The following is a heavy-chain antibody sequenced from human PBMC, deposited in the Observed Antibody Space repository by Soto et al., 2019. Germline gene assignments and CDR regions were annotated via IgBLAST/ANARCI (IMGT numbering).Heavy chain of an antibody. CDR2: TYYRSRWYN. Sequence: QVQLQQSGPGLVKPSQTLSLTCAISGDSVSDNTAAWNWIRQSPSRGLEWLGRTYYRSRWYNDYAVSVRSRISINPDTSKNQFSLQLNSVTPEDTAVDYCARDGGIALTTFDYWGQGSLVTVSS. CDR3: ARDGGIALTTFDY. D-gene: IGHD4-17*01. CDR1: GDSVSDNTAA. J-gene: IGHJ4*02. V-gene: IGHV6-1*01.